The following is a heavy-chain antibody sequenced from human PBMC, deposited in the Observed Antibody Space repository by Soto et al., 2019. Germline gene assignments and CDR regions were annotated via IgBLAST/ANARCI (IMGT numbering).Heavy chain of an antibody. CDR3: ARDHVGVMGSCHI. V-gene: IGHV1-2*02. Sequence: QVQLVQSGAEVKKPGASVKVSCKASGFTFTDYYIHWVRQAPGQGLECLGWSSPNSGGTLYAQKFQGRGTMTRNTSISTAYMELTRLRSDDTAVYFCARDHVGVMGSCHILGQGTMGTVSS. CDR2: SSPNSGGT. D-gene: IGHD3-16*01. CDR1: GFTFTDYY. J-gene: IGHJ3*02.